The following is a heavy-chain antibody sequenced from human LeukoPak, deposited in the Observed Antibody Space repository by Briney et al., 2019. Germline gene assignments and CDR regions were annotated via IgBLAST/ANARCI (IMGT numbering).Heavy chain of an antibody. Sequence: GGSLRLSCAASGFTFSSYWMSWVRQAPGEGLEWVANIKQDGSEKYYVDSVKGRFTISRDNSKNTLYLQMNSLRAEDTAVYYCAKDLWDSGSQAYFDYWGQGTLVTVSS. J-gene: IGHJ4*02. CDR1: GFTFSSYW. V-gene: IGHV3-7*03. D-gene: IGHD3-10*01. CDR3: AKDLWDSGSQAYFDY. CDR2: IKQDGSEK.